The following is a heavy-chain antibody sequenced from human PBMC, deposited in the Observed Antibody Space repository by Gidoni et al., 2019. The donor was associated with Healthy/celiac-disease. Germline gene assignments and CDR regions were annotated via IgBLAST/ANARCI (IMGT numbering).Heavy chain of an antibody. CDR2: INPSGGST. J-gene: IGHJ4*02. D-gene: IGHD3-10*01. Sequence: QVQLVQSGAEVKKPGASVKVSCKASGSTFTSYYMHWVRQAPGQGLEWMGIINPSGGSTSYAQKFQGRVTMTRDTSTSTVYMELSSLRSEDTAVYYCARGRGVRGVIMHPFDYWGQGTLVTVSS. CDR1: GSTFTSYY. V-gene: IGHV1-46*01. CDR3: ARGRGVRGVIMHPFDY.